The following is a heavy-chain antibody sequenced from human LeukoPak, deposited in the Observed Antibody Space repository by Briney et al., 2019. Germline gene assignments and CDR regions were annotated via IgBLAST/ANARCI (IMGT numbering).Heavy chain of an antibody. D-gene: IGHD1-26*01. J-gene: IGHJ5*02. Sequence: ASVKVSCKASGYTFTSYDINWVRQATGQGLEWMGWMNPNSGNTGYAQKFQGRVTMTRNTSISTAYMELSSLRSEDTAVYYCARGPLYSGSFNPWGQGTLVTVSS. CDR3: ARGPLYSGSFNP. CDR1: GYTFTSYD. V-gene: IGHV1-8*01. CDR2: MNPNSGNT.